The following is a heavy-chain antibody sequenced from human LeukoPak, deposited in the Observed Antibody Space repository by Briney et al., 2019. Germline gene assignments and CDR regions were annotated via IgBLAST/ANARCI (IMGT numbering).Heavy chain of an antibody. J-gene: IGHJ5*02. CDR2: IYYSGST. D-gene: IGHD3-3*01. V-gene: IGHV4-31*03. CDR1: GGSISSGGYY. Sequence: SETLSLTCTVSGGSISSGGYYWRWIRQHPGKGLEWIGYIYYSGSTYYNPSLKSRVTISVDTSKNQFSLKLSSVTAADTAVYYCARDLSGYYHTWGQGTLVTVSS. CDR3: ARDLSGYYHT.